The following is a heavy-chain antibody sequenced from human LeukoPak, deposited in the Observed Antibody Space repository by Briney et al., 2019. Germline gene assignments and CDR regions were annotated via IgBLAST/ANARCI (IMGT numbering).Heavy chain of an antibody. D-gene: IGHD3-9*01. Sequence: SETLSLTCTVSGGSISSYYWSWIRQPAGKGLEWIGRIYTSGSTNYNPSLKSRVTISVDTSKNQFSLKLSSVTAADTAVYYCAREVNTLTGYSHFDYWGQGTLVTVSS. CDR1: GGSISSYY. J-gene: IGHJ4*02. CDR3: AREVNTLTGYSHFDY. V-gene: IGHV4-4*07. CDR2: IYTSGST.